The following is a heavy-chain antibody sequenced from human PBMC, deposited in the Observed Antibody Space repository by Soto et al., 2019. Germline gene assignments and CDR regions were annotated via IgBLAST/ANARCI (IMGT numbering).Heavy chain of an antibody. CDR3: ARDRGYCTNGVCYGYYYYGMDV. V-gene: IGHV6-1*01. J-gene: IGHJ6*02. CDR1: GDSVSSNSAA. D-gene: IGHD2-8*01. CDR2: TYYRSKWYN. Sequence: PSQTLSLTCAISGDSVSSNSAAWNWIRQSPSRGLEWLGRTYYRSKWYNDYAVSVKSRITINPDTSKNQFSLQLNSVTPEDTAVYYCARDRGYCTNGVCYGYYYYGMDVWGQGTTVTVS.